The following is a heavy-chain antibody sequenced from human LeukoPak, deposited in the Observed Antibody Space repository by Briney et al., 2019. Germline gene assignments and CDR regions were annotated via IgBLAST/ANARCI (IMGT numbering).Heavy chain of an antibody. CDR1: GLTFSTYA. CDR2: ISGGGGST. D-gene: IGHD6-19*01. Sequence: GGSLRLSCAASGLTFSTYAMNWVRQAPGKGLEWVSGISGGGGSTYYADSVKGRFTISRDNSKNTRYLQMNSLRAEDAAIYYCAKNRQYSSPLGDYFDDWGQGTLVTVSS. V-gene: IGHV3-23*01. J-gene: IGHJ4*02. CDR3: AKNRQYSSPLGDYFDD.